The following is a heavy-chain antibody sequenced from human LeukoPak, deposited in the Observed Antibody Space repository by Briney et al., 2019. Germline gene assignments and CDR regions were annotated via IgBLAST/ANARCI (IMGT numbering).Heavy chain of an antibody. V-gene: IGHV3-53*01. Sequence: GGSLRLSCAASGFTVITNDMTWVRQAPWKGLDWGSVLYSDGNTKYADSVQGRFTISRDNSKNTLYLEMNSLSPDDTAVYYCARGVEPLAANTLAYWGQGTLVTVSS. CDR1: GFTVITND. CDR3: ARGVEPLAANTLAY. D-gene: IGHD1-14*01. J-gene: IGHJ4*02. CDR2: LYSDGNT.